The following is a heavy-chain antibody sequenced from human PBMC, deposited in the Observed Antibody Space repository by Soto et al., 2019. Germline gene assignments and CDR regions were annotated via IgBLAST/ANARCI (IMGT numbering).Heavy chain of an antibody. D-gene: IGHD1-1*01. CDR1: GYTFSTYS. J-gene: IGHJ5*02. CDR2: IGADNGDT. V-gene: IGHV1-18*01. Sequence: QVQLVQSGAEVKKPGASVKVSCKASGYTFSTYSFGWVRQAPGQGLEWMGWIGADNGDTNYAQNFQGRVTMTTDTSTTTSYMELRSLTSDDTAVYFCARDWKGAEGFDPWGQGTLVTVSS. CDR3: ARDWKGAEGFDP.